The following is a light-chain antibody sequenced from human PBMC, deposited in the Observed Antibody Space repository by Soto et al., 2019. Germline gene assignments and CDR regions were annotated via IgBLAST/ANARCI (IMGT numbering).Light chain of an antibody. Sequence: EIVMTQSPATLSVSPGERATLSCRASQSISSSLAWYQQKPGQAPRLLMYGASTRATGIPARFSGSGSGTDFTLTISSLQSEDFAVYYCQQYNTWPPLTFGGGTKVEIK. CDR1: QSISSS. J-gene: IGKJ4*01. CDR2: GAS. V-gene: IGKV3-15*01. CDR3: QQYNTWPPLT.